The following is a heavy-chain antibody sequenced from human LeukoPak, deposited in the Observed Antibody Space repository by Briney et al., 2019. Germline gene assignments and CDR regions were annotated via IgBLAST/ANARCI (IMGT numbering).Heavy chain of an antibody. Sequence: GASVKVSCKASGYTFTSYDINWVRQATGQGLEWMGWMNPNSGNTGYAQKFQGRVAMTRNTSISTAYMELSSLRSEDTAVYYCAREGAYYGSAPWTFYWGQGTLVTVSS. D-gene: IGHD3-10*01. CDR2: MNPNSGNT. CDR1: GYTFTSYD. CDR3: AREGAYYGSAPWTFY. V-gene: IGHV1-8*01. J-gene: IGHJ4*02.